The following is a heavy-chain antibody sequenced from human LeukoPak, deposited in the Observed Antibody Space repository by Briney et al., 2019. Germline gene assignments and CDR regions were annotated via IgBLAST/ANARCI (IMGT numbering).Heavy chain of an antibody. CDR2: IYYSGST. D-gene: IGHD3-10*01. J-gene: IGHJ4*02. V-gene: IGHV4-39*01. Sequence: SETLSLTCTVSGGSISSSTYYWGWIHRPPGKGLEWIGSIYYSGSTYYNPSLKSRVTVSVDTSKNQFSLNLSSVTAADTAVYYCVRGSTLHHYQYWGQGTLVTVSS. CDR3: VRGSTLHHYQY. CDR1: GGSISSSTYY.